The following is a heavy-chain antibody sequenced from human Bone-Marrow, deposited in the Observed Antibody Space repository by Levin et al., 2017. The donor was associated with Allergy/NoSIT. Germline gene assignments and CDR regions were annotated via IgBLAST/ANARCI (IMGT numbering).Heavy chain of an antibody. CDR3: ARGTISSWYEVNWFDP. D-gene: IGHD6-13*01. CDR1: GASISSYY. Sequence: PSQTLSLTCTVSGASISSYYWSWIRQPPGKGLEYIGYIYYSGSTNYNPSLKSRVTISVDTSKNQFSLKLSSVTAADTAVYYCARGTISSWYEVNWFDPWGQGTLVTVSS. CDR2: IYYSGST. V-gene: IGHV4-59*01. J-gene: IGHJ5*02.